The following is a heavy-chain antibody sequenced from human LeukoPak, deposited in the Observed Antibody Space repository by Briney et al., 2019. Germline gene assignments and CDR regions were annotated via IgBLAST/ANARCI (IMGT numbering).Heavy chain of an antibody. CDR2: ITGSGGST. CDR3: AKNRGYCSGGSCYADY. V-gene: IGHV3-23*01. Sequence: GGSPRLSCAASGFTFSSYAMSWVRQAPGKGLEWVSTITGSGGSTYYADSVKGRFTISRDNSKNTLYLQMNSLRAEDTAVYYCAKNRGYCSGGSCYADYWGQGTLVTVSS. D-gene: IGHD2-15*01. J-gene: IGHJ4*02. CDR1: GFTFSSYA.